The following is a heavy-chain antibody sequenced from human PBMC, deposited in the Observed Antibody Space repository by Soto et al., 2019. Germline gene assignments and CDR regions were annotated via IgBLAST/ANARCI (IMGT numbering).Heavy chain of an antibody. J-gene: IGHJ6*04. D-gene: IGHD6-6*01. Sequence: SETLSLTCTVSGGSISSYYWSWIRQPPGKGLEWIGYIYYSGSTNYNPSLKSRVTISVDTSKNQFSLKLSSVTAADTAVYYCARDQSIAARTGRISLMDVWGKGTTVIVSS. V-gene: IGHV4-59*01. CDR3: ARDQSIAARTGRISLMDV. CDR1: GGSISSYY. CDR2: IYYSGST.